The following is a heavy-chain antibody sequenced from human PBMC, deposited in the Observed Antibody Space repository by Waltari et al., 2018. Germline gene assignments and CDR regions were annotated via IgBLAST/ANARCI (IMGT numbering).Heavy chain of an antibody. CDR1: GGSISSYY. Sequence: QVQLQESGPGLVKPSETLSLTCTVSGGSISSYYWSWIRQPPGKGLEWIGYIYYSRSTNYNPSLKSRVTISVDTSKSQFSRKLSSVTAADTAVYYCARVVGAFDYWGQGTLVTVSS. J-gene: IGHJ4*02. V-gene: IGHV4-59*01. CDR3: ARVVGAFDY. D-gene: IGHD1-26*01. CDR2: IYYSRST.